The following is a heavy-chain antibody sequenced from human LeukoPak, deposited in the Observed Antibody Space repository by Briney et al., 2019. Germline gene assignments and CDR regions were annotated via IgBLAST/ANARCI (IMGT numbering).Heavy chain of an antibody. J-gene: IGHJ4*02. CDR1: GFTFSSYE. Sequence: GGSLRLSCAGSGFTFSSYEMNWVRQAPGKGLEWVSYISSSGSIIYYADSVKGRFIISRDNAKNSLYLQMNSLRAEDTAVYYCTRDRYYYDSSGHPYYFDYWGQGTLVTVSS. D-gene: IGHD3-22*01. CDR2: ISSSGSII. CDR3: TRDRYYYDSSGHPYYFDY. V-gene: IGHV3-48*03.